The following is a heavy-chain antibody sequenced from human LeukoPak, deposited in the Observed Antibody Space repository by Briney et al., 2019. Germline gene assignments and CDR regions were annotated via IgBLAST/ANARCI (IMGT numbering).Heavy chain of an antibody. Sequence: PSETLSLTCAVYGGSFSGYYWSWIRQPPGKGLEWIGEINHSGSTYYNPSLKSRVTISVDTSKNRFSLKLSSVTAADTAVYYCAIHDYGDRDAFDIWGQGTMVTVSS. J-gene: IGHJ3*02. CDR3: AIHDYGDRDAFDI. CDR2: INHSGST. D-gene: IGHD4-17*01. CDR1: GGSFSGYY. V-gene: IGHV4-34*01.